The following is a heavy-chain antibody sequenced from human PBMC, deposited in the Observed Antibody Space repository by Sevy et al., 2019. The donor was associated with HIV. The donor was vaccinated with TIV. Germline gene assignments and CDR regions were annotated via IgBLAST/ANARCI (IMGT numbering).Heavy chain of an antibody. V-gene: IGHV4-39*01. D-gene: IGHD4-17*01. Sequence: SETLSLTCTVSGGSISSSSYYWGWIRQPPGKGLEWIGSIYYSGSTYYNQSLKSRVTISVDTSKNQFSLKLSSVTAADTAVYYCAADYGDYIRDAFDIWGQGTMVTVSS. J-gene: IGHJ3*02. CDR2: IYYSGST. CDR3: AADYGDYIRDAFDI. CDR1: GGSISSSSYY.